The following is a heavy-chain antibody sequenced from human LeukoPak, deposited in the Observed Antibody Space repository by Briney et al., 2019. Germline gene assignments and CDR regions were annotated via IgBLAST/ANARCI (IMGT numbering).Heavy chain of an antibody. CDR3: AKDWVQLLPLYYFDY. V-gene: IGHV3-23*01. J-gene: IGHJ4*02. CDR2: ISGSGGST. Sequence: PGGSLRLSCAASGFTFSSYSMSWVRQAPGKGLEWVSAISGSGGSTYNANSVKGRFTITRDNSKNTPYPQMSSLRAEDTAVHCCAKDWVQLLPLYYFDYWGQGTLVTVSS. CDR1: GFTFSSYS. D-gene: IGHD2-15*01.